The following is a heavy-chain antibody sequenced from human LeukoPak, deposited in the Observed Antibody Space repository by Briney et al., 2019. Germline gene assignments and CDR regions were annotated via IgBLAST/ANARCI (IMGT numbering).Heavy chain of an antibody. Sequence: SETLSLTCAVYGGSFSGYYWSWIRQPPGKGLEWIGEINHSGSTNYNPSLKSRVTISVDTSKNQFSLKLSSVTAADTAVYYCARGASLDIVVVPAGYYYMDVWGKGTTVTVSS. CDR2: INHSGST. CDR3: ARGASLDIVVVPAGYYYMDV. D-gene: IGHD2-2*03. J-gene: IGHJ6*03. CDR1: GGSFSGYY. V-gene: IGHV4-34*01.